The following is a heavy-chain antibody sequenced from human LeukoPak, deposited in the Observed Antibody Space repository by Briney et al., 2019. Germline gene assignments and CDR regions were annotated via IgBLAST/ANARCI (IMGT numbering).Heavy chain of an antibody. CDR2: INPNSGGT. Sequence: ASVEVFCKASAYTFTGYYMHWVRQAPGQGLEWMGWINPNSGGTNYAQKFQGRVTMTRDTSISTAYMELSRLRSVDTAVYYCAREVDTAILYWGQGTLVSVSS. CDR3: AREVDTAILY. J-gene: IGHJ4*02. V-gene: IGHV1-2*02. CDR1: AYTFTGYY. D-gene: IGHD5-18*01.